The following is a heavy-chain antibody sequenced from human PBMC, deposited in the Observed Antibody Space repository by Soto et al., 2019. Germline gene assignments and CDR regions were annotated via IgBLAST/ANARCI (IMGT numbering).Heavy chain of an antibody. CDR1: GGSFSGYY. V-gene: IGHV4-34*01. CDR2: INHSGST. J-gene: IGHJ4*02. Sequence: SETLSLTSAVYGGSFSGYYWSWIRQPPGKGLEWIGEINHSGSTNYNPSLKSRVTISVDTSKNQFSLKLSSVTAADTAVYYCARSLYNCNFDYFDYWGQGTLVTVSS. D-gene: IGHD1-7*01. CDR3: ARSLYNCNFDYFDY.